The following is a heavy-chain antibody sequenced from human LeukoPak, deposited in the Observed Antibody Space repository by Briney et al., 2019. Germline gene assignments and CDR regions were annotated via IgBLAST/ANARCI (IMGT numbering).Heavy chain of an antibody. D-gene: IGHD2-2*01. Sequence: GGSLRLSCAASGFTFSSYWMHWVRQASGKGLEWVSYISSSSSTIYYADSVKGRFTISRDNAKNSLYLQMNSLRAEDTAVYYCARDYCSSTSCQYSYWGQGTLVTVSS. CDR3: ARDYCSSTSCQYSY. CDR1: GFTFSSYW. J-gene: IGHJ4*02. V-gene: IGHV3-48*01. CDR2: ISSSSSTI.